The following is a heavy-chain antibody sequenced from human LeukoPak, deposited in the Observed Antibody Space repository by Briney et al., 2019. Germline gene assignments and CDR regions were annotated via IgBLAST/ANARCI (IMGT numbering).Heavy chain of an antibody. CDR2: IIPIFGTG. V-gene: IGHV1-69*01. D-gene: IGHD3-22*01. CDR3: ARGLGDSSGYYYSDN. J-gene: IGHJ4*02. Sequence: SVKVSCKTPGGTFSAYAISWVRQAPGQGLEWMGGIIPIFGTGNYAQKFQGRVTITADESTSTAYMELSSLRSEDTAVYYRARGLGDSSGYYYSDNWGQGTLVTVSS. CDR1: GGTFSAYA.